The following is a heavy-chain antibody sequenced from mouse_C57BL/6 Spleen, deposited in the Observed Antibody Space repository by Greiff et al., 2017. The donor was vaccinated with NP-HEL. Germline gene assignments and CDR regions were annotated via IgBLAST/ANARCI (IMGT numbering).Heavy chain of an antibody. Sequence: QVQLQQPGAELVKPGASVKMSCKASGYTFTSYWITWVKQRPGQGLEWIGDIYPGSGSTNYNEKFKSKATLTVDTSSSTAYMQLSSMTSEDSAVYYCARRAAQALYCDYWGQGTTLTVSS. V-gene: IGHV1-55*01. D-gene: IGHD3-2*02. CDR2: IYPGSGST. CDR3: ARRAAQALYCDY. J-gene: IGHJ2*01. CDR1: GYTFTSYW.